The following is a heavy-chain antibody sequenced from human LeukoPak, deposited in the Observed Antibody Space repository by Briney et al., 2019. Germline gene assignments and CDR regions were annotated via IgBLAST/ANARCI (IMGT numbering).Heavy chain of an antibody. J-gene: IGHJ5*02. Sequence: GSSVKVSCKASGGTFSSYGISWVRQAPGQGLEWMGWISAYNGNTNYAQKLQGRVTMTTDTSTSTAYMELRSLRSDDTAVYYCARLVTGTQRTNWFDPWGQGTLVTVSS. CDR2: ISAYNGNT. D-gene: IGHD1-20*01. V-gene: IGHV1-18*01. CDR3: ARLVTGTQRTNWFDP. CDR1: GGTFSSYG.